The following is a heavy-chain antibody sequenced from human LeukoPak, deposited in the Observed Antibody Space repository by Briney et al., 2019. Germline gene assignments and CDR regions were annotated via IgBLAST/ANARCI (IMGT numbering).Heavy chain of an antibody. CDR2: SSAYNGNT. CDR1: GYTFTSYA. CDR3: GRVDLAIRD. Sequence: GASVKVSCKASGYTFTSYAISWVRQAPGQGLEWMGWSSAYNGNTNYAQKVQGRVTMTTDTSTSTAYMELRSLRSDDTAVYYCGRVDLAIRDWGQGTLVTVSS. D-gene: IGHD3-3*01. V-gene: IGHV1-18*01. J-gene: IGHJ4*02.